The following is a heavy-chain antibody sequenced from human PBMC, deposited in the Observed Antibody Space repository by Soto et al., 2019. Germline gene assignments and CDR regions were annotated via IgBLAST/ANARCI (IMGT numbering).Heavy chain of an antibody. CDR1: GFTFSSYA. V-gene: IGHV3-23*01. CDR3: AKDKGVVTRYFDY. Sequence: EVQLLESGGGLVQPGGSLRLSCAASGFTFSSYAMSWVRQAPGKGLEWVSAISGSGGSTYYADSVKGRFTISRDNSKNTLYLQMNSLRAEDTAVYYRAKDKGVVTRYFDYWGQGTLVTVSS. CDR2: ISGSGGST. D-gene: IGHD2-15*01. J-gene: IGHJ4*02.